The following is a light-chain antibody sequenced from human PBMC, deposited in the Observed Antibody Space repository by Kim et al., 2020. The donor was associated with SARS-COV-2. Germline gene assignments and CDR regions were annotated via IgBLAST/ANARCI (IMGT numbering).Light chain of an antibody. CDR2: KAS. Sequence: DIQMTQSPSTLSASVGDRVTITCRASQSISSWLAWYQQKPGKAPKLLIYKASSLESGVPSRFSGSGSGTEFTLTISSLQADDFATYYSQQYNSYSWTFGQGTKVEIK. J-gene: IGKJ1*01. CDR1: QSISSW. V-gene: IGKV1-5*03. CDR3: QQYNSYSWT.